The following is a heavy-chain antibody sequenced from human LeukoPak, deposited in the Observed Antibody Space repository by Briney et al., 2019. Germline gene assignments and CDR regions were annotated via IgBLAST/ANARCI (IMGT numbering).Heavy chain of an antibody. CDR3: ARQQWEQQGRDYYFNGLDV. J-gene: IGHJ6*02. D-gene: IGHD1-26*01. Sequence: PSETLSLTCTVSGGSISSYFWSWIRQPAGKGLEWIGRIYTSASTNYNPSLKSQVTMSVDTSKNQFSLKLSPVTAADTAVYYCARQQWEQQGRDYYFNGLDVWGPGTTVIVSS. CDR1: GGSISSYF. V-gene: IGHV4-4*07. CDR2: IYTSAST.